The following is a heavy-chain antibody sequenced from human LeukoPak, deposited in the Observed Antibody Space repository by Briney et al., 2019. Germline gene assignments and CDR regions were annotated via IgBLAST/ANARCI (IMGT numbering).Heavy chain of an antibody. V-gene: IGHV3-21*01. Sequence: GGSLRLSCAASGFTFSSYSMNWVRQAPGKGLEWVSSISSSSSYIYYAESVKGRFTISRDNAKNSLYLQMNSLRAEDTAVYYCAREGAGMATTGALDYWGQGTLVTVSS. CDR2: ISSSSSYI. CDR3: AREGAGMATTGALDY. D-gene: IGHD5-24*01. CDR1: GFTFSSYS. J-gene: IGHJ4*02.